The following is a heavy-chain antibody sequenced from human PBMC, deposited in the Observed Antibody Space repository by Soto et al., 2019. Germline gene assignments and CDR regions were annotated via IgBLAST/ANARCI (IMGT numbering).Heavy chain of an antibody. CDR1: GYTFSNYG. CDR3: ARVVPGAEDWFGP. J-gene: IGHJ5*02. Sequence: ASVKVSCKTSGYTFSNYGITWVRQAPGQPLEWLGWISLYSDGTNYAQKFQGRVSMTTDTSTTTAYMGLRSLRSDDTAVYYCARVVPGAEDWFGPWGQGTLVTVSS. CDR2: ISLYSDGT. V-gene: IGHV1-18*01. D-gene: IGHD2-2*01.